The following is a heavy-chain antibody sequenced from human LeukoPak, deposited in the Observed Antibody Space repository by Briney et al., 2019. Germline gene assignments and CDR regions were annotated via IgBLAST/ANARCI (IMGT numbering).Heavy chain of an antibody. CDR2: ISSSSSYI. V-gene: IGHV3-21*01. Sequence: GGSLRLSCAASGFTFSSYSMNWVRQAPGKGLEWVSSISSSSSYIYYADSVKGRFTISRDNAKNSLYLQMNSLRAEDTAVYYCARDGGPWNWGSSSYWGQGTLVTVSS. D-gene: IGHD7-27*01. J-gene: IGHJ4*02. CDR1: GFTFSSYS. CDR3: ARDGGPWNWGSSSY.